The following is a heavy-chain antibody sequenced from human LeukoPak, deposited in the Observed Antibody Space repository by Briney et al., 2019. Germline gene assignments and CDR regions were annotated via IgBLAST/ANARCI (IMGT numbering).Heavy chain of an antibody. D-gene: IGHD4-17*01. J-gene: IGHJ4*02. CDR2: INHSGST. Sequence: SETLSLTCAVYGGSFSAYCWNWIRQPPGKGLEWIGEINHSGSTNYNPSLKSRVTISIDRSKNQFSLKLSSVTAADTAVYYCASPLTTVTTRGPPGYWGQGTLVTVSS. CDR3: ASPLTTVTTRGPPGY. CDR1: GGSFSAYC. V-gene: IGHV4-34*01.